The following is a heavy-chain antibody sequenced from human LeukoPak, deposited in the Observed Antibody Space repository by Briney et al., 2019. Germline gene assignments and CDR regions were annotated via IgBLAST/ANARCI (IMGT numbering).Heavy chain of an antibody. Sequence: SETLSLTPTVSGGSISSSSYYWGWIRQPPGKGLEWIGSICYSRSTYYNPSLKSRVTISVDTSKNQFSLKLSSVTAADTAVYYCARQSNDFWSGYYKYYFDYWGHGTLVTVSS. J-gene: IGHJ4*01. CDR1: GGSISSSSYY. V-gene: IGHV4-39*01. D-gene: IGHD3-3*01. CDR2: ICYSRST. CDR3: ARQSNDFWSGYYKYYFDY.